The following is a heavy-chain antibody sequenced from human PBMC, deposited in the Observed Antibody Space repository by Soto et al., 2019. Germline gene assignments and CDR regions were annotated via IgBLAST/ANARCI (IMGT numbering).Heavy chain of an antibody. CDR3: AKEIFAAAYAATPAFDL. V-gene: IGHV3-23*01. CDR1: GFTFSSHA. D-gene: IGHD2-8*01. CDR2: VDGSGADT. Sequence: PGGSLRLSCAASGFTFSSHAMGWLRQAPGTEPEWVAFVDGSGADTSYADSVKGRFTISRDNSENSLYLHMNSLRAEDSGRYFCAKEIFAAAYAATPAFDLWRQGTLVTVSS. J-gene: IGHJ4*02.